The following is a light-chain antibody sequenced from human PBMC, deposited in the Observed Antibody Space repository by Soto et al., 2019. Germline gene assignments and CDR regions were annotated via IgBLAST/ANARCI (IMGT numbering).Light chain of an antibody. CDR2: GAS. Sequence: EIVLTQSPATLSLSPGERATLSCRASQSVSRILAWYQQKPGQAPRLLIYGASTRATGIPVRFSGSGSGTDFTLTISRLEPEDFAVYYCQQYGGSPRTFGQGTKVDNK. CDR1: QSVSRI. CDR3: QQYGGSPRT. V-gene: IGKV3-20*01. J-gene: IGKJ1*01.